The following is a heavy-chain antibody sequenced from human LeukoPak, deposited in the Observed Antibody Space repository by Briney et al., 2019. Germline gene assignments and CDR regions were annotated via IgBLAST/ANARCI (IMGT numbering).Heavy chain of an antibody. CDR3: AGDVRYYYGSGSYNGYYYGMDV. CDR2: ISAYNGNT. CDR1: GYTSTSYG. J-gene: IGHJ6*04. V-gene: IGHV1-18*04. Sequence: ASVKVSCKASGYTSTSYGISWVRQAPGQGLEWMGWISAYNGNTNYAQKLQGRVTMTTDTSTSTAYMELRSLRSDDTAVYYCAGDVRYYYGSGSYNGYYYGMDVWGKGTTVTVSS. D-gene: IGHD3-10*01.